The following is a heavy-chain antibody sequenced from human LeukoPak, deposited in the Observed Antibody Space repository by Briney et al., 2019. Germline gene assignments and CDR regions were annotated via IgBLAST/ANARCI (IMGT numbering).Heavy chain of an antibody. CDR1: GFPFSGHA. Sequence: GGSLRLSCTASGFPFSGHAMHWIRQAPGRGREWLALISYDGSSEFYADSVKGRFTTSRDNPKNTLYLQVNSLRPEDTAVYFCAREEEGELPDYWDQGTQVTVSS. CDR3: AREEEGELPDY. D-gene: IGHD1-26*01. V-gene: IGHV3-30*01. CDR2: ISYDGSSE. J-gene: IGHJ4*02.